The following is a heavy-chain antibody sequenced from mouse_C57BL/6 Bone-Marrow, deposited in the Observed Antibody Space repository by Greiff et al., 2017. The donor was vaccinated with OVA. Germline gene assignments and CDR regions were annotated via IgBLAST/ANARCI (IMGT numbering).Heavy chain of an antibody. CDR2: ISYSGST. CDR1: GYSITSGYD. Sequence: EVQLQESGPGMVKPSQSLSLTCTVTGYSITSGYDWHWIRHFPGNKLEWMGYISYSGSTNYNPSLKSRISITHDTSKNHFFLKLNSVTTEDTATYYCASPYGSSYGFAYWGQGTLVTVSA. CDR3: ASPYGSSYGFAY. D-gene: IGHD1-1*01. V-gene: IGHV3-1*01. J-gene: IGHJ3*01.